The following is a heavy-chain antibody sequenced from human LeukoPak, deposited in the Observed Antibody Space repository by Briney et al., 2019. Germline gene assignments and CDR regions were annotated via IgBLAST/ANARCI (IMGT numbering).Heavy chain of an antibody. CDR1: GGSFSGYY. Sequence: SETLSLTCAVYGGSFSGYYWSWLRQPPGKGLGWIGEINHSGSTNYNPSLKSRVTISVDTSKNQFSLKLSSVTAADTAVYYCARVGLGLLWFGESTYYYFDYWGQGTLVTVSS. D-gene: IGHD3-10*01. J-gene: IGHJ4*02. CDR2: INHSGST. CDR3: ARVGLGLLWFGESTYYYFDY. V-gene: IGHV4-34*01.